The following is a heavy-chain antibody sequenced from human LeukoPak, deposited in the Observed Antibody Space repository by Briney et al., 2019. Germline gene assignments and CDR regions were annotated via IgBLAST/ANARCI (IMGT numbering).Heavy chain of an antibody. CDR2: ISYDGSNK. CDR3: ARGNPGGEFY. Sequence: PGRSLRLSCAASGFTFSSSGMHWVRQAPGKGLEWVAVISYDGSNKYYADSVKGRFTFSRDNSKNTLYLQMNSLRAEDTAVYYCARGNPGGEFYWGQGTLVTVSS. D-gene: IGHD1-14*01. CDR1: GFTFSSSG. V-gene: IGHV3-30*03. J-gene: IGHJ4*02.